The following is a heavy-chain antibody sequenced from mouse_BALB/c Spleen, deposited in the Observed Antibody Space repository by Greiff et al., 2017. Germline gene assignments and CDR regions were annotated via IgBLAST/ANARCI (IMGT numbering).Heavy chain of an antibody. V-gene: IGHV2-2*02. CDR3: ARKDGAMDY. CDR1: GFSLTSYG. CDR2: IWSGGST. J-gene: IGHJ4*01. Sequence: VKLMESGPGLVQPSQSLSIPCTVSGFSLTSYGVHWVRQSPGKGLEWLGVIWSGGSTDYNAAFISRLSISKDNSKSQVFFKMNSLQANDTAIYYCARKDGAMDYWGQGTSVTVSS.